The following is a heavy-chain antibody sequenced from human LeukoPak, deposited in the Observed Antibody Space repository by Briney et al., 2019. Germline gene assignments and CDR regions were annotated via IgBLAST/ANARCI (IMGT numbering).Heavy chain of an antibody. D-gene: IGHD3-10*01. J-gene: IGHJ3*02. CDR3: GRDPSSVDYGSGTPDAFDI. CDR2: ISAYNGNT. Sequence: ASVKVSCKASGYTFTSYGISWVRQAPGQGLEWMGWISAYNGNTNYAQKLQGRVTMTTGTSTSTAYMELRSLRSDDTAVYYCGRDPSSVDYGSGTPDAFDIWGQGTMVTVSS. V-gene: IGHV1-18*01. CDR1: GYTFTSYG.